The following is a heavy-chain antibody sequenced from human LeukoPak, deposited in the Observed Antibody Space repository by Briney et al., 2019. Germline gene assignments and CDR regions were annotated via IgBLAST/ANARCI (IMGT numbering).Heavy chain of an antibody. Sequence: GGSLRLSCAASGFTFSSYSMNWVRQAPGKGLEWVSAISGSGGSTYYADSVKGRFTISRDNSKNTLYLQMNSLRAEDTAVYYCAKTFRSYYDILTGYPLFDYWGQGTLVTVSS. CDR2: ISGSGGST. V-gene: IGHV3-23*01. CDR1: GFTFSSYS. CDR3: AKTFRSYYDILTGYPLFDY. J-gene: IGHJ4*02. D-gene: IGHD3-9*01.